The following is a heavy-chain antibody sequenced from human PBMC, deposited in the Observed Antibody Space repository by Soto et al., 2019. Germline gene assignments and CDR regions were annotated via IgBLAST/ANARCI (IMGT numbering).Heavy chain of an antibody. V-gene: IGHV1-46*01. Sequence: ASVKVSCKASGYTSTSDYMHWVRQAPGQGLEWMGIINPSGGSTSYAQKFQGRVTMTRDTSTSTVYMELSSLRSEDTAAYYCARDLQYVLRFLEWFPDYYYYGMDVWGQGTTVTVSS. CDR2: INPSGGST. D-gene: IGHD3-3*01. CDR1: GYTSTSDY. CDR3: ARDLQYVLRFLEWFPDYYYYGMDV. J-gene: IGHJ6*02.